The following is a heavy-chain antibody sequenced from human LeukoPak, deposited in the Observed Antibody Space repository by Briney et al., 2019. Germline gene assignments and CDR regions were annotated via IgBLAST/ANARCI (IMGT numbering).Heavy chain of an antibody. Sequence: GGSLRLSCAASGFTFSSYGMSWVRQAPGKGLEWVSAISGSGGSTYYADSVKGRFTISRDNSKNTLYLQMNSLRAEDTAVYYCAKVKVRGPVSPIDYWGQGTLVTVSS. J-gene: IGHJ4*02. CDR3: AKVKVRGPVSPIDY. CDR2: ISGSGGST. V-gene: IGHV3-23*01. CDR1: GFTFSSYG.